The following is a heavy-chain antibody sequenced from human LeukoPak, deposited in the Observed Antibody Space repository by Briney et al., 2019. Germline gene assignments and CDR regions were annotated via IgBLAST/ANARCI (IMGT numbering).Heavy chain of an antibody. D-gene: IGHD3-22*01. CDR1: GFTLSSYW. J-gene: IGHJ3*02. CDR3: ARDRFYYDSSGYADAFDI. Sequence: GGSLRLSCAASGFTLSSYWMHWVRQAPGKGLVWVSRINSDGSSTSYADSVKGRFTISRDNAKNTLYLQMNSLRAEDTAVYYCARDRFYYDSSGYADAFDIWGQGTMVTVSS. CDR2: INSDGSST. V-gene: IGHV3-74*01.